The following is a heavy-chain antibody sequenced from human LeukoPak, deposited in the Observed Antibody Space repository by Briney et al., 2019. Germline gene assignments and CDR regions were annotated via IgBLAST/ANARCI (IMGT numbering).Heavy chain of an antibody. J-gene: IGHJ5*02. CDR3: ASMVRGVSRASPWFDP. V-gene: IGHV4-30-2*01. Sequence: SQTPSLTCAVSGGSTSSGGYSWSWVRQPPGNCLEWIGYIYHSGSTYYNPSLKNRVTTSVDRSKNQFSLKLSSVTAADTALYYCASMVRGVSRASPWFDPWGQGTLVTVSS. CDR2: IYHSGST. D-gene: IGHD3-10*01. CDR1: GGSTSSGGYS.